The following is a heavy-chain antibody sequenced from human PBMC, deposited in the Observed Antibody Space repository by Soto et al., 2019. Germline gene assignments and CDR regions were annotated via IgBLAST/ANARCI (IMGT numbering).Heavy chain of an antibody. Sequence: QVQLQESGPGLVKPSQTLSLTCTVSGGSISTVDYWWSWIRQSPDMGLEWIGHIYDGGRTYNNPSLESPVTTSVDTSKSQLSRTLSSGSAADTAVYYGARGPSGDKVDSWGQGTLVTGSS. J-gene: IGHJ4*02. CDR3: ARGPSGDKVDS. D-gene: IGHD7-27*01. V-gene: IGHV4-30-4*01. CDR2: IYDGGRT. CDR1: GGSISTVDYW.